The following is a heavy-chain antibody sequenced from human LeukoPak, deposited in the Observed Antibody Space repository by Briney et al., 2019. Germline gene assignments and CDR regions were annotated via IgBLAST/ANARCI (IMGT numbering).Heavy chain of an antibody. D-gene: IGHD6-6*01. Sequence: SETLSLTCAVYGGSFSGYYWSWIRQPPGKGLEWIGEINHSGSTNYNPSLKSRVTISVDTSKNQFSLKLSSVTAADTAVYYCARGFPGSSSSGGYYYYYYMDVWGKGTTVTVSS. V-gene: IGHV4-34*01. CDR3: ARGFPGSSSSGGYYYYYYMDV. CDR1: GGSFSGYY. J-gene: IGHJ6*03. CDR2: INHSGST.